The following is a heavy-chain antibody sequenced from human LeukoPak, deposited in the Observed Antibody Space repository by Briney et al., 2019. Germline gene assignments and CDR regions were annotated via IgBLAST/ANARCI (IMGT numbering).Heavy chain of an antibody. CDR3: ARGPHIYYDFWSGTFDP. CDR2: MNPNSGNT. V-gene: IGHV1-8*01. CDR1: GYTFTSYD. J-gene: IGHJ5*02. Sequence: ASVKVSCKASGYTFTSYDINWERQATGQGLEWMGWMNPNSGNTGYAQKFQGRVTMTRNTSISTAYMELSSLRSEDTAVYYCARGPHIYYDFWSGTFDPWGQGTLVTVSS. D-gene: IGHD3-3*01.